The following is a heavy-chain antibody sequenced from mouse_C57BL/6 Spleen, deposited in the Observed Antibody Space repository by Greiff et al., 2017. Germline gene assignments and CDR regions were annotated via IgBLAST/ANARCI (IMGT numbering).Heavy chain of an antibody. CDR2: IWTGGGT. V-gene: IGHV2-9-1*01. CDR3: ARNYYGSNYAMDY. Sequence: VQVVESGPGLVAPSQSLSITCTVSGFSLTSYAISWVRQPPGKGLEWLGVIWTGGGTNYNSALKSRLSISKDNSKSQVFLKMNSLQTDDTARYYCARNYYGSNYAMDYWGQGTSVTVSS. J-gene: IGHJ4*01. D-gene: IGHD1-1*01. CDR1: GFSLTSYA.